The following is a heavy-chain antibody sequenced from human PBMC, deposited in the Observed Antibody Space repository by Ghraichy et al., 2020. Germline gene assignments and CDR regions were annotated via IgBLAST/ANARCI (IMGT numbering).Heavy chain of an antibody. V-gene: IGHV4-34*01. CDR1: GGSFSSYY. J-gene: IGHJ4*02. CDR2: IDHSCNT. D-gene: IGHD4-17*01. CDR3: ARGLPPYGDYPLLDF. Sequence: SETLSLTCAVFGGSFSSYYWSWIRQSPGKGLEWLWRIDHSCNTKYNPDLESRVTLSIDTSKNQFSLTLRSLNAADTAVYYCARGLPPYGDYPLLDFWGQGTLVTVSS.